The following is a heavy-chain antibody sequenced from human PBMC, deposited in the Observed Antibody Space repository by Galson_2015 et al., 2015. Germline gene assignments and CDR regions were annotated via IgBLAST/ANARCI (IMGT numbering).Heavy chain of an antibody. CDR2: INPSGGST. V-gene: IGHV1-46*01. CDR1: GYTFTSYY. CDR3: ARDTNRRGSAMAYYGMDV. J-gene: IGHJ6*02. Sequence: SVKVSCKASGYTFTSYYMHWVRQAPGQGLEWMGIINPSGGSTSYAQKFQGRVTMTRDTSTSTVYMELSSLRTEDTAVYYCARDTNRRGSAMAYYGMDVWGQGTTVTVSS. D-gene: IGHD5-18*01.